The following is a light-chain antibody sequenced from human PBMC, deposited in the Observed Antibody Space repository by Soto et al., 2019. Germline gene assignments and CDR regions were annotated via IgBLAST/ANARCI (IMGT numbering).Light chain of an antibody. CDR1: QSISTY. CDR3: QQLNSYPH. V-gene: IGKV1-17*01. Sequence: DIQMTQSPSSLSASVGNRVTITCRASQSISTYLNWYQKKPGKAPNLLIYDASRLQSGVPSRFSGSGSGTEFTLTISSLQPEDFATYYCQQLNSYPHFGQGTRLEIK. J-gene: IGKJ5*01. CDR2: DAS.